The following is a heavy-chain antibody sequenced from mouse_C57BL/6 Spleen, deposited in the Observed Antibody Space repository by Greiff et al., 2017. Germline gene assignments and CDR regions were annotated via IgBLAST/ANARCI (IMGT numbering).Heavy chain of an antibody. CDR1: GYTFTSYG. V-gene: IGHV1-81*01. J-gene: IGHJ2*01. D-gene: IGHD3-2*02. CDR2: IYPRSGNT. Sequence: QVQLQQSGAELARPGASVKLSCKASGYTFTSYGISWVKQRTGPGLEWIGEIYPRSGNTYYNEKFKGKATLTADKSSSTAYMELRSLTSEDSAVYFCASDSSQGYFDYWGQGTTLTVSS. CDR3: ASDSSQGYFDY.